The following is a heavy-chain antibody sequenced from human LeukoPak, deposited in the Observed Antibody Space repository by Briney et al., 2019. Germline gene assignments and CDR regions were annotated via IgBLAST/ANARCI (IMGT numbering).Heavy chain of an antibody. Sequence: PGGSLRLSCAASGFTFSSYGMHWVRQAPGKGLEWVAVISYDGSNKYYADSVKGRFTISRDNSKNTLYLQMNSLRAEDTAVYYCAKGTLDIVVVPVAPKVYYFDYWGQGTLVTVSS. V-gene: IGHV3-30*18. CDR3: AKGTLDIVVVPVAPKVYYFDY. CDR1: GFTFSSYG. J-gene: IGHJ4*02. CDR2: ISYDGSNK. D-gene: IGHD2-2*01.